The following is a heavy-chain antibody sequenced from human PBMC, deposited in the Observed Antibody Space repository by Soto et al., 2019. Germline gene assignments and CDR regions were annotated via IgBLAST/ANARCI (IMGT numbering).Heavy chain of an antibody. Sequence: PGGSLRLSCAASGFTFSNYAMHWVRQAPGKGLEYVSTISSNGHSTDYANSVKGRFTISRDNSMNTLYLQMNSLRAEDTAVYYCAKVHHRYGKPRPDYWGQGTLVTVSS. D-gene: IGHD5-18*01. J-gene: IGHJ4*02. CDR2: ISSNGHST. V-gene: IGHV3-64*01. CDR1: GFTFSNYA. CDR3: AKVHHRYGKPRPDY.